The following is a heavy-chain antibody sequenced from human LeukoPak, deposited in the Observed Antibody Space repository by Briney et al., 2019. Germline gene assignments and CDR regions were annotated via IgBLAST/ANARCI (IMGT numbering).Heavy chain of an antibody. J-gene: IGHJ4*02. V-gene: IGHV3-21*01. CDR3: ARVMNDYGDYVFDY. CDR1: GFTFSTYS. Sequence: GGSLRLSCAASGFTFSTYSMNWVRQAPGKGLEWVSSISSRNNYIYYADSVKGRFTISRDNAKNPLYLQMNSLRAEDTAVYYCARVMNDYGDYVFDYWGQGTLVTVSS. D-gene: IGHD4-17*01. CDR2: ISSRNNYI.